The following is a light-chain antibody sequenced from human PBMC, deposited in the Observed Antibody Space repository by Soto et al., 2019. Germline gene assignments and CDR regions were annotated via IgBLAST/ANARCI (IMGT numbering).Light chain of an antibody. CDR1: LSLLHRNGYNY. V-gene: IGKV2-28*01. Sequence: DIVLTQSPLSLAVTLGEPASISCRSSLSLLHRNGYNYVNWYLQKPGQSPQLLIHLGSNRASGVPDRFSGSGSGTDVTLQISRVEAEEVGVYHCMQSLQTPKTFGQGTKVEIK. CDR2: LGS. J-gene: IGKJ1*01. CDR3: MQSLQTPKT.